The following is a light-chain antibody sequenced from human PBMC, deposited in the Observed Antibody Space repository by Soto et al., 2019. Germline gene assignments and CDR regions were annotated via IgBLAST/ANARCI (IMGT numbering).Light chain of an antibody. Sequence: QPVLTQPPSVSGAPGQRVTISCTRSSSNIGAGYDVHWYQQLPGTAPKLLIYGNSNRPSGVPDRFSGSKSGTSASLAITGIQAEDEADYYCQSYDSSLSGWVFGGGTKVTVL. CDR2: GNS. J-gene: IGLJ3*02. CDR3: QSYDSSLSGWV. CDR1: SSNIGAGYD. V-gene: IGLV1-40*01.